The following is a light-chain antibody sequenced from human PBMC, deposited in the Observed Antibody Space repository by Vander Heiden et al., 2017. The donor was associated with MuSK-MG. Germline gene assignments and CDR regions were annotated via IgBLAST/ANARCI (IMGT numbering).Light chain of an antibody. J-gene: IGLJ3*02. CDR2: DVS. V-gene: IGLV2-11*01. CDR3: CSYAGSSSWV. Sequence: TGTSSDVGGYNYVSWYQHHPGKAPKLMIHDVSKRPSGVPDRFSGSKSGNTASLTISGRQAEDGAHYYCCSYAGSSSWVFGGGTKLTVL. CDR1: SSDVGGYNY.